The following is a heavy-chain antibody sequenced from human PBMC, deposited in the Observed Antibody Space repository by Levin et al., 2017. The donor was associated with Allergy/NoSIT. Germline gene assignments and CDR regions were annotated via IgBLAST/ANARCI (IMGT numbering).Heavy chain of an antibody. CDR2: INPNSGGT. Sequence: ASVKVSCKASGYTFTGYYMHWVRQAPGQGLEWMGWINPNSGGTNYAQKFQGRVTMTRDTSISTAYMELSRLRSDDTAVYYCARDRGTLWFGEFPDAFDIWGQGTMVTVSS. D-gene: IGHD3-10*01. CDR3: ARDRGTLWFGEFPDAFDI. CDR1: GYTFTGYY. J-gene: IGHJ3*02. V-gene: IGHV1-2*02.